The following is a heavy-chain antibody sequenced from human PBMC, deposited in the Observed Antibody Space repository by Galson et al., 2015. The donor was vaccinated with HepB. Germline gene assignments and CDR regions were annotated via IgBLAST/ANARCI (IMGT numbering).Heavy chain of an antibody. Sequence: PALVKPTQTLTLTCTFSGFSLSTNGVGVGWIRQPPGKALEWLALIYWDDDERYRSSLKSRLTTTKDTSKNQVVLTMTNMDPVDTATYYCVHGRRDAGPPCNRPTCWPLYFYDHWGQGTLVTVSS. J-gene: IGHJ4*01. D-gene: IGHD2-2*01. V-gene: IGHV2-5*02. CDR1: GFSLSTNGVG. CDR3: VHGRRDAGPPCNRPTCWPLYFYDH. CDR2: IYWDDDE.